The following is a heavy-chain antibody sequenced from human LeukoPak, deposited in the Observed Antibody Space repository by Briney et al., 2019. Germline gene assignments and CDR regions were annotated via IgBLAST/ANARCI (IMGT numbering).Heavy chain of an antibody. V-gene: IGHV3-9*01. CDR3: AGGRPRGYCSGGSCYHNFDY. Sequence: QSGGSLRLSCAASGFTFDDYAMHWVRQAPGKGLEWVSGISWNSGSIGYADSVKGRFTISRDNAKNSLYLQMNSLRAEDTALYYCAGGRPRGYCSGGSCYHNFDYWGQGTLVTVSS. CDR1: GFTFDDYA. CDR2: ISWNSGSI. J-gene: IGHJ4*02. D-gene: IGHD2-15*01.